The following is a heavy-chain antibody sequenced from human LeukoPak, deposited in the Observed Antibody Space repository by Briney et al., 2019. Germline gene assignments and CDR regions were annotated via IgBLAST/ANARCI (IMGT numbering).Heavy chain of an antibody. V-gene: IGHV1-2*02. CDR3: ARDAGYSYGTGWFGP. CDR2: INPNSGGT. D-gene: IGHD5-18*01. Sequence: ASVKVSCKASGYTFTGYYMHWVRQAPGQGLEWMGWINPNSGGTNYAQKFQGRVTMTRDMSISTAYMELSRLRSDDTAVYYCARDAGYSYGTGWFGPWGQGTLVTVSS. CDR1: GYTFTGYY. J-gene: IGHJ5*02.